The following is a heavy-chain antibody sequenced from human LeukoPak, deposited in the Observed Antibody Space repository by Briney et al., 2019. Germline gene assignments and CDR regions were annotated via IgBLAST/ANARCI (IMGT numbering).Heavy chain of an antibody. CDR1: GFRFNNFG. CDR3: AKDVRRAEYCSATTCYTSSFDY. Sequence: GGSLRLSCAASGFRFNNFGMNWVRQAPGKGLEGVSTSASGGGAYYADSVKGRFTISRDNSKDTLSLQMNTLRAEDTAVYYCAKDVRRAEYCSATTCYTSSFDYWGQGTLVTVSS. D-gene: IGHD2-2*02. V-gene: IGHV3-23*01. CDR2: TSASGGGA. J-gene: IGHJ4*02.